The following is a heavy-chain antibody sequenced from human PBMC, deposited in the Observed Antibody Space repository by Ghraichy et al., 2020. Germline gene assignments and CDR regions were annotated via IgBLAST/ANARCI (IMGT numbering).Heavy chain of an antibody. D-gene: IGHD4-23*01. CDR1: GFTFSDYF. Sequence: GESLNISCAASGFTFSDYFMTWIRQAPGKGLEYMSYISGSGTYTHYADSVKGRFTVSRDNAKNLLHLQMNGLRPDDTAIYYCARPRDYGGNSPFDHWGQGTLVTVSS. CDR3: ARPRDYGGNSPFDH. CDR2: ISGSGTYT. J-gene: IGHJ4*02. V-gene: IGHV3-11*03.